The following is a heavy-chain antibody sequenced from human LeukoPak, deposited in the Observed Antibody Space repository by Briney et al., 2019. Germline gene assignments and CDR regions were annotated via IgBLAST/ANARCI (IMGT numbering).Heavy chain of an antibody. CDR2: IKQDGSEK. J-gene: IGHJ4*02. CDR3: AREETIFYCALGTYSTYYFDY. CDR1: GFTFSSYW. V-gene: IGHV3-7*01. Sequence: GGSLRLSCAASGFTFSSYWMSWVRQAPGEGLEWVANIKQDGSEKYFVDSVRGRFTISRDNAKNSLDLQLNSLRADDTAVYYCAREETIFYCALGTYSTYYFDYWGQGTLVTVSS. D-gene: IGHD3-10*01.